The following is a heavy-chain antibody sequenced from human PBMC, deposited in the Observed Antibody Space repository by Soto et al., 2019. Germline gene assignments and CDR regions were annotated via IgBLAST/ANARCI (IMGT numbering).Heavy chain of an antibody. CDR2: IYWDGDK. D-gene: IGHD3-22*01. V-gene: IGHV2-5*02. CDR3: ARTPPTMSPFDV. Sequence: QITLKESGPSLVRPTQTLTLTCTLSGFSLTTTGVGVAWIRRPPGKALEWLALIYWDGDKRYRPSLKTRLAVTSDTSKSRVVLTVTDMDPMDTATYFCARTPPTMSPFDVWGQGTRVTVSS. CDR1: GFSLTTTGVG. J-gene: IGHJ3*01.